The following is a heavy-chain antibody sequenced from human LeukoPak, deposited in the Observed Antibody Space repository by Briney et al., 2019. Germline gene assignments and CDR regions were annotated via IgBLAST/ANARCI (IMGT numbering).Heavy chain of an antibody. J-gene: IGHJ5*02. CDR3: ASVEGVLWFGENWFDP. Sequence: GGTLRLSCAASGFTFSSYGMSWVRQAPGKGLEWVSAISGSGGSTYYADSVKGRFTISRDNSKDTLYLQMNSLRAEDTAVYYCASVEGVLWFGENWFDPWGQGTLVTVSS. V-gene: IGHV3-23*01. D-gene: IGHD3-10*01. CDR1: GFTFSSYG. CDR2: ISGSGGST.